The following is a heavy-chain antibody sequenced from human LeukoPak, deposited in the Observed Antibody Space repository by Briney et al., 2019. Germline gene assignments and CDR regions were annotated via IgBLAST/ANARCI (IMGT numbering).Heavy chain of an antibody. CDR1: GYTFTSYG. Sequence: GASVKVSCKASGYTFTSYGISWVRQAPGQGLEWMGWISAYNGNTNYAQKLQGRVTMTTDTSTSTAYMELRSLRSDDTAVYYCARDSPYSSSLDDAFDIWGQGTMVTVSS. J-gene: IGHJ3*02. D-gene: IGHD6-6*01. CDR2: ISAYNGNT. CDR3: ARDSPYSSSLDDAFDI. V-gene: IGHV1-18*01.